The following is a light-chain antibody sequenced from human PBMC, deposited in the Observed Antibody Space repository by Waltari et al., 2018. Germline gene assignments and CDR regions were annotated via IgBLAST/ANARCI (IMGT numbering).Light chain of an antibody. J-gene: IGKJ3*01. CDR1: QSISSY. Sequence: DIQMTQSPSSLSASVGDRVTITCRASQSISSYLNWYQQKPGKAPKLLIYAASSLQSGVPSRFSGSGAGTDFTLTISSLQPEDFATYYCQQSDSTPFTFGPGTKVD. CDR2: AAS. CDR3: QQSDSTPFT. V-gene: IGKV1-39*01.